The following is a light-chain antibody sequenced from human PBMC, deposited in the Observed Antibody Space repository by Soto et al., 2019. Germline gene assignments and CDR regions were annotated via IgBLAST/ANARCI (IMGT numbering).Light chain of an antibody. CDR2: EVS. V-gene: IGLV2-8*01. J-gene: IGLJ1*01. CDR3: SPYAGSNNYA. Sequence: QSELTQPRAVYGSPGQSVTISCTGTSSDVGGYNYVSWYQQHPGKAPKLIIYEVSRRPSGVPDRLSGSKSGNTASLTVSGLQPEDEADYYCSPYAGSNNYAFGPGTKVTVL. CDR1: SSDVGGYNY.